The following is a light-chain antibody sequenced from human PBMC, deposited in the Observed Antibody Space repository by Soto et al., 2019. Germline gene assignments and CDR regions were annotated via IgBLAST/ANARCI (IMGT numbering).Light chain of an antibody. CDR2: GAS. J-gene: IGKJ2*01. CDR1: QSVTSNY. Sequence: IVLTQSPGTLSLSPGERATLSCRASQSVTSNYLAWYQQKPGQAPRLLIYGASSRAIGIPDRFSGSGSGTDFTLTISGLEPEDFAVYYCHQYGSSLHTFGQGTKVDIK. CDR3: HQYGSSLHT. V-gene: IGKV3-20*01.